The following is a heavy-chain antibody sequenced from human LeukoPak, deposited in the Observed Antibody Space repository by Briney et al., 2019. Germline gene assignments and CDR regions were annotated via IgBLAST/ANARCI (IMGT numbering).Heavy chain of an antibody. CDR3: AHYYCGGDCYPF. D-gene: IGHD2-21*02. CDR2: ISSSGSTI. CDR1: GFTFSDYY. Sequence: PGGSLRLSCAASGFTFSDYYMSWIRQAPGKGLEWVSYISSSGSTIYYAGSVKGRFTISRDNAKNSLYLQMNSLRAEDTAVYYCAHYYCGGDCYPFWGQGTLVTVSS. J-gene: IGHJ4*02. V-gene: IGHV3-11*01.